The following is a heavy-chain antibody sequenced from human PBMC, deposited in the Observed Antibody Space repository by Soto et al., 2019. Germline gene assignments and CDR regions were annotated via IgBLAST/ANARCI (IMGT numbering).Heavy chain of an antibody. Sequence: GGSLRLSCAASGFTFNNYAIHWVRQAPGKGLEWVSVISYDGSNIYYADSVKGRFTISRDNSKNTLYLQMNSLRAEDTAVYYCARDQAAAGDYYYYYGMDVWGQGTTVTVSS. CDR1: GFTFNNYA. V-gene: IGHV3-30-3*01. CDR2: ISYDGSNI. J-gene: IGHJ6*02. D-gene: IGHD6-13*01. CDR3: ARDQAAAGDYYYYYGMDV.